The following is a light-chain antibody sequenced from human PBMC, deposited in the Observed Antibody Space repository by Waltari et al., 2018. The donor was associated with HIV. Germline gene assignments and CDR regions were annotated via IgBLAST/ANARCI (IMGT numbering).Light chain of an antibody. CDR1: QSLLHNNGNNY. V-gene: IGKV2-28*01. J-gene: IGKJ3*01. Sequence: EIVLTQSPLSLHVAPGESASISCRASQSLLHNNGNNYLDWYVQKPGQSPQLLIYLASHRTSGVPERFSGSGSGTNFTMKITRVEAEDVGTYYCLQSLHTPRFSFGPGTKVDI. CDR2: LAS. CDR3: LQSLHTPRFS.